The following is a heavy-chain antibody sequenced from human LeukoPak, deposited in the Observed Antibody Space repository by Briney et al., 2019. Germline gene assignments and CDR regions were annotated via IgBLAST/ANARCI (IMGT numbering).Heavy chain of an antibody. CDR2: IIPIFGIA. D-gene: IGHD5-24*01. Sequence: SVTVSCKASGGTFSRYAISWVRQAPGQGLEWMGRIIPIFGIANYAKKFQGRVTITADNSTSTAYMELSSLRSEDTAVYYCARVAVEMATMGAYYFDYWGQGTLVTVSS. V-gene: IGHV1-69*04. CDR1: GGTFSRYA. J-gene: IGHJ4*02. CDR3: ARVAVEMATMGAYYFDY.